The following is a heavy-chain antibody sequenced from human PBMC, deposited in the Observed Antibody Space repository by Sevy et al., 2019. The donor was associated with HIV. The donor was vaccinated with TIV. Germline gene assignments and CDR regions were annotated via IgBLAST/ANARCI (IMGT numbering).Heavy chain of an antibody. Sequence: GESLKISCAASGFSLNTYWMSWVRQAPGKGLEWVANIKQNGSVTYYVESVKGRFTISRDNARNFLYLQMNSLRAEDTARYYCVRAVAADGSFWGQGTLVTVSS. CDR3: VRAVAADGSF. CDR2: IKQNGSVT. CDR1: GFSLNTYW. V-gene: IGHV3-7*01. J-gene: IGHJ4*02. D-gene: IGHD6-13*01.